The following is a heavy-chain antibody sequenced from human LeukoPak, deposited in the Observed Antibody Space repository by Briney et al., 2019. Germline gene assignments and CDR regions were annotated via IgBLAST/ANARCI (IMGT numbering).Heavy chain of an antibody. D-gene: IGHD4-11*01. Sequence: SETLSLTCTVSGGSMNIHFWSWMRQSAGKGLEWIGRISGSGTTKYNPSLKGRVIMSIDTSKNQFSLKVTSVTAADTAVYYCVRDVPPYSEMYGWFDSWGQGSLVTVSS. CDR3: VRDVPPYSEMYGWFDS. J-gene: IGHJ5*01. CDR2: ISGSGTT. V-gene: IGHV4-4*07. CDR1: GGSMNIHF.